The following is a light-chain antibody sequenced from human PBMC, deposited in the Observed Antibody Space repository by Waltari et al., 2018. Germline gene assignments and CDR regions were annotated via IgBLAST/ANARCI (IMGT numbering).Light chain of an antibody. Sequence: DIQMTQSPSSLSASVGDRVTISCRTTQSIGTFLNWYQQKPGKAPKLLIYGTSTLQSGVPSRFRGSGFGTDFTLTISDLQPDDFATYYCHQGYTTPVSFGQGTKVET. CDR2: GTS. CDR1: QSIGTF. V-gene: IGKV1-39*01. J-gene: IGKJ1*01. CDR3: HQGYTTPVS.